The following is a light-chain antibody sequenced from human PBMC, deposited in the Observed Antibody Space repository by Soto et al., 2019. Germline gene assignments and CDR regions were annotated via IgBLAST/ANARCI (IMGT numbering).Light chain of an antibody. CDR3: QQYASSPPWT. J-gene: IGKJ1*01. CDR1: QRVSSGY. Sequence: EIVFTHSPGTLSFSPVERATLSCRASQRVSSGYLGWYQQRPGQAPRLLLYGASNRAAGIPDRFSGRGSETDFTLTISRLEPEDFAVYYCQQYASSPPWTFGQGTKVDIK. V-gene: IGKV3-20*01. CDR2: GAS.